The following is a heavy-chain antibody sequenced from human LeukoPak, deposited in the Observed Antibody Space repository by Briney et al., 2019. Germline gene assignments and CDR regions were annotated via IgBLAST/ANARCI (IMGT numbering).Heavy chain of an antibody. Sequence: GGSLRLSCAVSGFSVTNNYMSWVRQAPGKGLEWVSVFYVGGATYYADSVKGRFTISRDNAKNTLYLQMDSLRVEDTAVYYCAKSDWFDPWGQGTLVTVSS. CDR3: AKSDWFDP. CDR1: GFSVTNNY. V-gene: IGHV3-53*01. J-gene: IGHJ5*02. CDR2: FYVGGAT.